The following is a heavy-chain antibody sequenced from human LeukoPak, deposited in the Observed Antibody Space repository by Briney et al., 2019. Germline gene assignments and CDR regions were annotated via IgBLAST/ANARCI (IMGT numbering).Heavy chain of an antibody. V-gene: IGHV3-23*05. CDR1: GFPFSSYA. CDR2: IFSGGSVS. CDR3: AKGGGRPLDDAYDI. Sequence: GGSLGLSCAASGFPFSSYAMSWVRQLPGKGLEWVSTIFSGGSVSYYADSVQGRFTVSRDNSKNTLYLQMIGLRAEDTATYYCAKGGGRPLDDAYDIWGQGTVVTVSS. D-gene: IGHD1-1*01. J-gene: IGHJ3*02.